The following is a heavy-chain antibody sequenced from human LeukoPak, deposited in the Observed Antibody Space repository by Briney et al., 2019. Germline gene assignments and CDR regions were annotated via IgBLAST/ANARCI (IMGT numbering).Heavy chain of an antibody. CDR2: ISDSGDST. CDR3: AKAISPVLRGTVRGSFDS. Sequence: GGSLRLSCAASGFTFHNYAMHWVRHIPEKGLEWVSSISDSGDSTFYADSMVGRLTISRDNPENTLFLQMNSLRVGDTALYFCAKAISPVLRGTVRGSFDSWGQGTLVTVSS. D-gene: IGHD3-10*01. V-gene: IGHV3-23*01. J-gene: IGHJ4*02. CDR1: GFTFHNYA.